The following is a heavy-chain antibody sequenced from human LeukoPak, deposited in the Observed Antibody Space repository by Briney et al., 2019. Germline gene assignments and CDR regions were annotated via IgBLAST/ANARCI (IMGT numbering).Heavy chain of an antibody. J-gene: IGHJ5*02. D-gene: IGHD4-23*01. Sequence: SETLSLTCTVSGGSISSYYWSWIRQPPGKGLEWIGYIYYSGSTNYNPSLKSRVTISVDTSKNQFSLKLSSVTAADTAVYYCAREMTTVGYNWFDPWGQGTLVTVSS. CDR2: IYYSGST. CDR1: GGSISSYY. CDR3: AREMTTVGYNWFDP. V-gene: IGHV4-59*12.